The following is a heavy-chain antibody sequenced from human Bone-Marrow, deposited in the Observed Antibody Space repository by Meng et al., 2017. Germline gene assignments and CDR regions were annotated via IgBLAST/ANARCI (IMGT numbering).Heavy chain of an antibody. V-gene: IGHV3-48*03. Sequence: GESLKISCAASGFTFSSYEMNWVRQAPGKGLEWVSYISSSGSTIYYADSVKGRFTISRDNAKNSLYLQMISLRAEDTAVYYCARDGTYSSSWHDAFDIWGQGTIVTVSS. CDR3: ARDGTYSSSWHDAFDI. J-gene: IGHJ3*02. CDR1: GFTFSSYE. D-gene: IGHD6-13*01. CDR2: ISSSGSTI.